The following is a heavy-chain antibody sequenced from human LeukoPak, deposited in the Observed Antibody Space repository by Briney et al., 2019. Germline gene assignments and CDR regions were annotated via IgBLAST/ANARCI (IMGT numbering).Heavy chain of an antibody. Sequence: GRSLRLSCAASGFTFSSYAMSWVRQAPGKGPEWVSTISIDGGRTYYADSVKGLFTVSRDTSKNTLYLQMNSLRAEDTAVYYCARKGIGSSRYQNMDVWGKGTTVTVSS. V-gene: IGHV3-23*01. D-gene: IGHD6-25*01. J-gene: IGHJ6*03. CDR3: ARKGIGSSRYQNMDV. CDR2: ISIDGGRT. CDR1: GFTFSSYA.